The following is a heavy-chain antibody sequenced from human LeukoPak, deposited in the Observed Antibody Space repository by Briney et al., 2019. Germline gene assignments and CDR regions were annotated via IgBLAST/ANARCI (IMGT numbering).Heavy chain of an antibody. V-gene: IGHV3-7*03. CDR3: AKGITMIVVARPYFDY. J-gene: IGHJ4*02. CDR2: IKQDGSEK. Sequence: PGGSLRLSCAASGFTFSSYWMSWVRQAPGKGLEWVANIKQDGSEKYYVDSVKGRFTISRDNSKNTLYLQMNSLRAEDTAVYYCAKGITMIVVARPYFDYWGQGTLVTVSS. D-gene: IGHD3-22*01. CDR1: GFTFSSYW.